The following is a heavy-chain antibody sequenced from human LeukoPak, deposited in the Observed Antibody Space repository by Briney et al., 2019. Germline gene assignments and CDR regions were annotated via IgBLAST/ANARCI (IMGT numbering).Heavy chain of an antibody. CDR2: IYTSGST. D-gene: IGHD3-9*01. Sequence: PSETLSLTCTVSGGSISSGSYYWSWIRQPAGKGLEWIGRIYTSGSTNYNPSLKSRVTISVDTSKNHFSLKLSSVTAADTAVYYCARARQNPCFEERRRGNWFDPWGQGTLVTVSS. V-gene: IGHV4-61*02. CDR3: ARARQNPCFEERRRGNWFDP. CDR1: GGSISSGSYY. J-gene: IGHJ5*02.